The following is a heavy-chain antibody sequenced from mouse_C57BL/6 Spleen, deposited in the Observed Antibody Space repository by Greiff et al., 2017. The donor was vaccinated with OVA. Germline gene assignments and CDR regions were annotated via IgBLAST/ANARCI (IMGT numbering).Heavy chain of an antibody. V-gene: IGHV1-55*01. CDR2: IYPGSGST. D-gene: IGHD2-3*01. Sequence: QVQLQQSGAELVKPGASVKMSCKASGYTFTSYWINWVKQRPGQGLEWIGDIYPGSGSTNYNEKFKSKATLTVDTSSSTAYMQLISLTSEDSAVYYCAKNDGCAWFAYWGQGTMVTVSA. J-gene: IGHJ3*01. CDR3: AKNDGCAWFAY. CDR1: GYTFTSYW.